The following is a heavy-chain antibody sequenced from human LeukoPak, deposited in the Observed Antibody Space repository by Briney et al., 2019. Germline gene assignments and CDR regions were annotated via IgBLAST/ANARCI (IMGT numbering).Heavy chain of an antibody. D-gene: IGHD2-21*01. V-gene: IGHV3-48*01. CDR2: ISRSSSTI. Sequence: GGSLRLSCAASGFTFSSYSMNWVPQAPGKGLEGVSYISRSSSTIYYADSVKGRFTISRDNAKNSLYLQMNSLRAEDTAVYYCAREGSAYSAYYFDYWGQGTLVTVSS. CDR1: GFTFSSYS. CDR3: AREGSAYSAYYFDY. J-gene: IGHJ4*02.